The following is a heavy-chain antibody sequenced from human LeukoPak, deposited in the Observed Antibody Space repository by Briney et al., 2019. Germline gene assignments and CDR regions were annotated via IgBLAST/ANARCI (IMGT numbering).Heavy chain of an antibody. CDR3: AREGYCSGGSCETNLPFDP. D-gene: IGHD2-15*01. CDR2: ISAYNGNT. Sequence: GSVKVSCKASGYTFTSYGISWVRQAPGHGLEWMGWISAYNGNTNYAQKLQGRVTMPTDTSTSTAYMELRSLRSDDTAVSYCAREGYCSGGSCETNLPFDPWGQGPLVTVSS. CDR1: GYTFTSYG. J-gene: IGHJ5*02. V-gene: IGHV1-18*01.